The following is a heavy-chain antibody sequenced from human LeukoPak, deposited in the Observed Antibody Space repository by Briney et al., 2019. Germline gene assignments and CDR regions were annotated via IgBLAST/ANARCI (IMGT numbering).Heavy chain of an antibody. J-gene: IGHJ6*02. D-gene: IGHD3/OR15-3a*01. V-gene: IGHV4-39*01. Sequence: SETLSFTCTGSGGSISSRTYNCGWIRQPPGKGLEWIGSIYYSGSTYYNPSLKSRVTISVDTSKNQFSLKLSSVTAADTAVYYCASSGDHDLDSSYYGMDVWGQGTRVTVSS. CDR2: IYYSGST. CDR3: ASSGDHDLDSSYYGMDV. CDR1: GGSISSRTYN.